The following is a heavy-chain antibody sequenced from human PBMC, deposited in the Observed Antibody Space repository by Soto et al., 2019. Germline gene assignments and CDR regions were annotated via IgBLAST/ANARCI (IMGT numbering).Heavy chain of an antibody. Sequence: QVQLVESGGGVVQPGRSLRLSCAASGFTFSSYVMYWVRQAPGKGLEWVTVISHDGINKYYADSVKGRFTISRDNSKNTLYLQMNSLRADDTAVYYCARPGDYSAFDIWGQGTMVTVSS. CDR1: GFTFSSYV. D-gene: IGHD4-17*01. V-gene: IGHV3-30-3*01. J-gene: IGHJ3*02. CDR3: ARPGDYSAFDI. CDR2: ISHDGINK.